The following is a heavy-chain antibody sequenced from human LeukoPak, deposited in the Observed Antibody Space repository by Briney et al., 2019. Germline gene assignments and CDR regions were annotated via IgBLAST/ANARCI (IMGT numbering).Heavy chain of an antibody. CDR1: GFALSSHW. V-gene: IGHV3-7*01. Sequence: GGSLRLSCAASGFALSSHWMTWVRQVPGRGPEWVANVNRDGSETYYLDSVKGRFTISKDNAKNSLYLQMNSLRAEDTAVYYCARGLLPHRCNDAFDIWGQGTMVTVSS. J-gene: IGHJ3*02. CDR2: VNRDGSET. CDR3: ARGLLPHRCNDAFDI. D-gene: IGHD4/OR15-4a*01.